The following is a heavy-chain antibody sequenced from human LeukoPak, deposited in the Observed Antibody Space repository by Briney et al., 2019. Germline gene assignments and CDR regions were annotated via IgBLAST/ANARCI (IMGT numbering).Heavy chain of an antibody. D-gene: IGHD2-15*01. CDR2: INPNSGGT. CDR1: GYTFTGYY. CDR3: ARVRARPRYCSGGSCDQYGY. V-gene: IGHV1-2*02. Sequence: GASVKVSCKASGYTFTGYYMHWVRQAPGQGLEWMGWINPNSGGTNYAQKFQGRVTMTRDTSISTAYMELSRLRSDDTAVYYCARVRARPRYCSGGSCDQYGYWGQGTLVTVSS. J-gene: IGHJ4*02.